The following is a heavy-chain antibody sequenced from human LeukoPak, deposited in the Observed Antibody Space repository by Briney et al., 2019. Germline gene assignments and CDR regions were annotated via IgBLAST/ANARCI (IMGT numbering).Heavy chain of an antibody. Sequence: PGGSPRLSCAVSGFIFSSSNMNWVRQAPGKGLEWVSSISSSSSNIYYADSVKGRFTISRDNAKNSLCLQMNSLRAEDTAVYYCAKEGRSTTPGYWGQGILVTVSS. CDR3: AKEGRSTTPGY. D-gene: IGHD6-13*01. CDR1: GFIFSSSN. J-gene: IGHJ4*02. CDR2: ISSSSSNI. V-gene: IGHV3-21*01.